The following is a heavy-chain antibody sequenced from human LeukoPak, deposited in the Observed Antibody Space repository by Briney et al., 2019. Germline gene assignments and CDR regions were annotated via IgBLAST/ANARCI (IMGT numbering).Heavy chain of an antibody. CDR2: ISFDINNK. CDR1: GFSFSNYA. V-gene: IGHV3-30*09. CDR3: ARGHGDTSSWYHDY. Sequence: PGGSLRLSCAASGFSFSNYAMHWVRQAPGKGLEWVAVISFDINNKYYADSVKGRFAISRDNSKNTLYLQMNSLRPEDTAVYHCARGHGDTSSWYHDYXGQGTLVTVS. D-gene: IGHD6-13*01. J-gene: IGHJ4*02.